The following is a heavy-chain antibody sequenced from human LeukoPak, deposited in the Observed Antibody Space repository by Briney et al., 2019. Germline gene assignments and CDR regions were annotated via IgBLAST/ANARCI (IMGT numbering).Heavy chain of an antibody. V-gene: IGHV1-2*02. CDR1: GYSFTGQY. J-gene: IGHJ2*01. CDR3: ARGPSTAGPTAYWYFDL. CDR2: INPNSGGT. Sequence: ASVKVSCKASGYSFTGQYIHWMRQAPGQGLEWMGWINPNSGGTKNAQKFQGRVTMTRDTSISTAYMELSSLRSDDTAVYHCARGPSTAGPTAYWYFDLWGRGTLVRVSS. D-gene: IGHD6-6*01.